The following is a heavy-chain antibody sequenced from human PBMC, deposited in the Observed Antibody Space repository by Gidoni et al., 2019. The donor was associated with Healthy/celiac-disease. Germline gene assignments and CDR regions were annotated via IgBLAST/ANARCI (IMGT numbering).Heavy chain of an antibody. J-gene: IGHJ5*02. CDR3: ARSGIQIAAASTGFDP. Sequence: QVQLQESGPGLVKPSQTLSLTCTVSGGSISSGSYYWSWIRQPAGKGLEWIGRIYTSGSTNYNPSLKSRVTISVDTSKNQFSLKLSSVTAADTAVYYCARSGIQIAAASTGFDPWGQGTLVTVSS. CDR2: IYTSGST. CDR1: GGSISSGSYY. V-gene: IGHV4-61*02. D-gene: IGHD6-13*01.